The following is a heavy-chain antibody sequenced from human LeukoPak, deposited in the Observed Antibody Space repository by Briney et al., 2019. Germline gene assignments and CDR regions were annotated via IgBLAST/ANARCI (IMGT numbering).Heavy chain of an antibody. J-gene: IGHJ4*02. CDR3: ARTGYDILTGYYSEN. CDR1: GFTFSSYS. D-gene: IGHD3-9*01. Sequence: GSLRLSCAASGFTFSSYSMNWVRQAPGKGLEWVSSISSSSSYIYYADSVKGRFTISRDNAKNSLYLQMNSLRAEDTAVYYCARTGYDILTGYYSENWGQGTLVTVSS. V-gene: IGHV3-21*01. CDR2: ISSSSSYI.